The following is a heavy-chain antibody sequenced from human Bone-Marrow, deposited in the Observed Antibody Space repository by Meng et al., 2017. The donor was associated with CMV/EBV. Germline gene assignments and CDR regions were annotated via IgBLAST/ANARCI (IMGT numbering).Heavy chain of an antibody. D-gene: IGHD4-23*01. J-gene: IGHJ3*02. CDR3: ARDYGGNSQAYPVGAFDI. CDR2: INPSGGST. Sequence: ASVKVSCKASGYTFTSYYMHWVRQAPGQGLEWMGIINPSGGSTSYAQKLQGRVTMTRDTSTSTVYMELSSLRSEDTAVYYCARDYGGNSQAYPVGAFDIWGQGTMVTVSS. V-gene: IGHV1-46*04. CDR1: GYTFTSYY.